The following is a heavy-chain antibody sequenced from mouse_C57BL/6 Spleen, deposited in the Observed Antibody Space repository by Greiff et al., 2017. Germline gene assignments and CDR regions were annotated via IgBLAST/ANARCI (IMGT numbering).Heavy chain of an antibody. Sequence: VQLQQPGAELVKPGASVKLSFTSYWMHWVKQRPGRGLEWIGRIDPNSGGTKYNEKFKSKATLTVDKPSSTAYMQLSSLTSEDSAVYYCARSGYDGSFDYWGQGTTLTVSS. CDR2: IDPNSGGT. CDR1: TSYW. V-gene: IGHV1-72*01. D-gene: IGHD2-2*01. CDR3: ARSGYDGSFDY. J-gene: IGHJ2*01.